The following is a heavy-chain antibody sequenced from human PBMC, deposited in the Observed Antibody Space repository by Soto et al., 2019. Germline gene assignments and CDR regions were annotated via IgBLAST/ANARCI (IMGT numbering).Heavy chain of an antibody. V-gene: IGHV4-59*01. CDR1: GGSISSYY. D-gene: IGHD1-1*01. Sequence: PSETLSLTCTVSGGSISSYYWSWIRQPPGKGLEWIGYIYYSGSTNYNPSLKSRVTISVDTSKNQFSLKLSSVTAADTAVYYCARGHNAYLFDYWGQGTLVTVSS. CDR3: ARGHNAYLFDY. CDR2: IYYSGST. J-gene: IGHJ4*02.